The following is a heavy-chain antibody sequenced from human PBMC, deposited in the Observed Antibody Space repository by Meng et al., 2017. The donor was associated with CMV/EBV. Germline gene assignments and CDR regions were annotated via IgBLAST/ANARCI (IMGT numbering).Heavy chain of an antibody. Sequence: ASVKVSCKASGYTFTSYGISWVRQAPGQGLEGMGWISAYNGNTNYAQKLQGRVTMTTDTSTSTAYMELRSLRSDDTAVYYCARDAYYDFWSGYYTGGVYYFDYWGQGTLVTVSS. CDR2: ISAYNGNT. V-gene: IGHV1-18*01. CDR1: GYTFTSYG. J-gene: IGHJ4*02. D-gene: IGHD3-3*01. CDR3: ARDAYYDFWSGYYTGGVYYFDY.